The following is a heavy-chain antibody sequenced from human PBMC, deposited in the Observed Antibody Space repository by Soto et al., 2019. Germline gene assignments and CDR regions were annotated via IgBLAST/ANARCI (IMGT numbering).Heavy chain of an antibody. J-gene: IGHJ6*02. Sequence: SSETLSLTCTVSGGSVRGGYYYWSWIRQPPGKGLEWIGYIDYSGSTNYNPSLKSRVTMSIDTSKNQFSLKLSSVTAADTAVYYCAMIVQKDGRLLSNYYYGMHVWGPGTTVTVSS. D-gene: IGHD3-22*01. V-gene: IGHV4-61*01. CDR3: AMIVQKDGRLLSNYYYGMHV. CDR1: GGSVRGGYYY. CDR2: IDYSGST.